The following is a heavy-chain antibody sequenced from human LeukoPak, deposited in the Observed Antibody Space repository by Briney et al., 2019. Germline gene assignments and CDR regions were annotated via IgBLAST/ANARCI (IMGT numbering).Heavy chain of an antibody. D-gene: IGHD3-3*01. Sequence: GGSLRLSCTTSGFTFRDYTVSWVRQAPGKGLEWVGFIRGKAFGETIECAASVRGRFTISRDDSKSTAYLQMNSLKTEDTAVYYCTRGFTIHMDVWGKGTTVTVSS. V-gene: IGHV3-49*04. CDR1: GFTFRDYT. CDR2: IRGKAFGETI. J-gene: IGHJ6*03. CDR3: TRGFTIHMDV.